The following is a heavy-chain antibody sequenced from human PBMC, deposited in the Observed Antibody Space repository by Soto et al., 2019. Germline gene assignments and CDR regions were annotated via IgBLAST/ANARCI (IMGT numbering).Heavy chain of an antibody. CDR2: IIAYNGNT. Sequence: AVKVSCKASGYTLTSYGISWVRQAPGQGLEWMGWIIAYNGNTNYSQKLQVRVTVTTNTSTSIAYTERRSMTSDPTPADSCARACRSSSSCCFGYWGQGTMVAASS. D-gene: IGHD2-2*01. V-gene: IGHV1-18*01. CDR1: GYTLTSYG. J-gene: IGHJ4*02. CDR3: ARACRSSSSCCFGY.